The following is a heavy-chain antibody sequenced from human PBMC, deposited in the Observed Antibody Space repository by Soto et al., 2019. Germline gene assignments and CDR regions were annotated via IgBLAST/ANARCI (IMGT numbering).Heavy chain of an antibody. J-gene: IGHJ2*01. CDR3: ARESHDILTGPPWVWYFDL. CDR1: GGSFSGYY. CDR2: INDRGPI. D-gene: IGHD3-9*01. V-gene: IGHV4-34*01. Sequence: QVQLQQWGAGPLRPLETLSLTCGVYGGSFSGYYWAWIRQSPGKGLELIGEINDRGPINYNPSLKSRVSISVATSKNHYSLFLRSVTAADTAVYYCARESHDILTGPPWVWYFDLWGRGTLVTVSS.